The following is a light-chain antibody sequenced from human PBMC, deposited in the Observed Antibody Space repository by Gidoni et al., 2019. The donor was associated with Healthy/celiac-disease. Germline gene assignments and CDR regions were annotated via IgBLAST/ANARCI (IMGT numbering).Light chain of an antibody. V-gene: IGKV1-39*01. CDR3: QQSYSTPCT. Sequence: IQLTPPPSSLSASVGDRVTITCRASQSISSYLNWYQQKPGKAPKLLIYAASSLQSGVPSRFSGSGSGTEFTLTSSSLQPEDLATYYCQQSYSTPCTFGPGTKVDIK. CDR1: QSISSY. CDR2: AAS. J-gene: IGKJ3*01.